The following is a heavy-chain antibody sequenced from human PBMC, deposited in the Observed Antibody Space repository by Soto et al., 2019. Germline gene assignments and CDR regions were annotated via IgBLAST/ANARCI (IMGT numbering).Heavy chain of an antibody. CDR2: IKSKNDGGTK. CDR3: RSGYDY. Sequence: EVQLVVSGGGLVKPGGSLRLSCAVSGFNVNNAWMNWVRQAPGKGLEWVGRIKSKNDGGTKDYAAPVKGRFTISRDDSKNTVYLQMDSLKSEDTAVYYCRSGYDYWGQGTLVTVSS. V-gene: IGHV3-15*07. D-gene: IGHD3-22*01. J-gene: IGHJ4*02. CDR1: GFNVNNAW.